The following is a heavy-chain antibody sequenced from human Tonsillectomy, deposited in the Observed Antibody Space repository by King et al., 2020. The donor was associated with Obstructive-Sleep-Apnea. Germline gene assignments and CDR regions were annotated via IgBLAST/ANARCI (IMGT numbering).Heavy chain of an antibody. Sequence: VQLQQWGAGLLKPSETLSLTCAVYGGSFSGYYWSWIRQPPGKGLEWIGEINHSGSTNYNPSLKSRVTISEDTSKNHFYLKLSSVTAADTAVYYCARGGIQLWLSPYGMDVWGQGTTVTVSS. CDR3: ARGGIQLWLSPYGMDV. CDR1: GGSFSGYY. V-gene: IGHV4-34*01. CDR2: INHSGST. J-gene: IGHJ6*02. D-gene: IGHD5-18*01.